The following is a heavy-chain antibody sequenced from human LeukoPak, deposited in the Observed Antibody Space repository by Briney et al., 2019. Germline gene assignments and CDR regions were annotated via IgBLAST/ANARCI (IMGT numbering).Heavy chain of an antibody. Sequence: PGRSLRLSCAASGFTFSSYAMSWVRQAPGKGLEWVSAISGSGGSTYYADSVKGRFTISRDNSKNTLYLQMNSLRAEDTAVYYCAKGANGSGSYRVWYFDLWGRGTLVTVSS. V-gene: IGHV3-23*01. D-gene: IGHD3-10*01. CDR1: GFTFSSYA. CDR3: AKGANGSGSYRVWYFDL. J-gene: IGHJ2*01. CDR2: ISGSGGST.